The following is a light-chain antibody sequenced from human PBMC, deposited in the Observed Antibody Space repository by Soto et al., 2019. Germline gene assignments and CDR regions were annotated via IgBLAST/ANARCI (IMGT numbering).Light chain of an antibody. CDR3: QQYKTYSRT. J-gene: IGKJ2*01. Sequence: DIQMTQSPSTLSASVGDRVTITCRASQSISPWLAWYQQKRGKAPKILIYKASSFESGVPSRFSGSDSGTEVTLTISSLQPDDFANYYCQQYKTYSRTFGQGTKLEI. CDR1: QSISPW. CDR2: KAS. V-gene: IGKV1-5*03.